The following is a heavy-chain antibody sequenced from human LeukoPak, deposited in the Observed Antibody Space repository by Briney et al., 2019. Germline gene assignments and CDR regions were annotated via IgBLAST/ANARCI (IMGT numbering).Heavy chain of an antibody. CDR1: GYTFTSYD. Sequence: ASVKVSCKASGYTFTSYDINWVRQATGQGLEWMGWMSPNSGNTGYAQKFQGRVTMTRNTSISTAYMELSSLRAEDTAIYYCARMFGGNYYGYYFDYWGQGSMLTVSS. D-gene: IGHD1-26*01. J-gene: IGHJ4*02. V-gene: IGHV1-8*01. CDR3: ARMFGGNYYGYYFDY. CDR2: MSPNSGNT.